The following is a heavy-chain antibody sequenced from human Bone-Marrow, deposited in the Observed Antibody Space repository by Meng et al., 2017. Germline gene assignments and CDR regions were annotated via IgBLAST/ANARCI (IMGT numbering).Heavy chain of an antibody. V-gene: IGHV4-31*03. J-gene: IGHJ5*02. D-gene: IGHD3-22*01. Sequence: QVQLQESGPGLVKPSQTLSLTCTVSGGSISSGTYYWGWIRQLPGEGLEWIAYIHYSGSTYYSPSLKSRVTISVDTSKNQLSLKLSSMTAADTAVYYCARYVFDSSSLYSNWFDPWGQGTLVTVSS. CDR2: IHYSGST. CDR3: ARYVFDSSSLYSNWFDP. CDR1: GGSISSGTYY.